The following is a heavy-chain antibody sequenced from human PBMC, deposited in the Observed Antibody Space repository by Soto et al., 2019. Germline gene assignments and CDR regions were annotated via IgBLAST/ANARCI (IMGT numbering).Heavy chain of an antibody. Sequence: GESLKISCAASGFTFTTYTMNWVRQAPGKGLEWVSSISAGGRSIYYADSLKGRSTVSRDNAKNSLYLQMNSLRADDTAVYYCPRSTPGNPFDIWGQGTMVTVSS. CDR1: GFTFTTYT. CDR2: ISAGGRSI. D-gene: IGHD3-10*01. J-gene: IGHJ3*02. V-gene: IGHV3-21*01. CDR3: PRSTPGNPFDI.